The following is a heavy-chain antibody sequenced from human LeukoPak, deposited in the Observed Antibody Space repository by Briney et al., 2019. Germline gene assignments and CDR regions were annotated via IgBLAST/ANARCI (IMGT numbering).Heavy chain of an antibody. CDR2: ISSSGSTI. CDR1: GFTFSSYA. Sequence: GGSLRLSCAASGFTFSSYAMSWVRQAPGKGLEWVSYISSSGSTIYYADSVKGRFTISRDNAKNSLYLQMNSLRAEDTAVYYCARDTIPWAHGGGDYWGQGTLVTVSS. D-gene: IGHD2-2*01. J-gene: IGHJ4*02. CDR3: ARDTIPWAHGGGDY. V-gene: IGHV3-48*03.